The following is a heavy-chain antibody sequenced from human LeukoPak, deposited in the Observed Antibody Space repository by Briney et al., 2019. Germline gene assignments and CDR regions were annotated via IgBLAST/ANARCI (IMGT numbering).Heavy chain of an antibody. D-gene: IGHD3-22*01. CDR3: AAAGMIGVDY. V-gene: IGHV3-15*01. Sequence: GGSLRLSCAASGFTFSNAWMSWVRQAPGKGLEWVGRIKSKTDGGTTDYAAPVKGRFTISRDDSKNTLYLQMNSLRAEDTAVYYCAAAGMIGVDYWGQGTLVTVSS. J-gene: IGHJ4*02. CDR1: GFTFSNAW. CDR2: IKSKTDGGTT.